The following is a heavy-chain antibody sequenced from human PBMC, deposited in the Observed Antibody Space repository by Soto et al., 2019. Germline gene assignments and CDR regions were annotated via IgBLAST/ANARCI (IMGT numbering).Heavy chain of an antibody. J-gene: IGHJ4*02. Sequence: GASVKVSCKASGYTFTSYGISWVRQAPGQGLEWMGWISAYNGNTNYAQKLQGRVTMTTDTSTSTAYMELRSLRSDDTAVYYCARELYDFWSGYYPHLFDYWGQGTLVTVSS. CDR2: ISAYNGNT. V-gene: IGHV1-18*01. CDR3: ARELYDFWSGYYPHLFDY. CDR1: GYTFTSYG. D-gene: IGHD3-3*01.